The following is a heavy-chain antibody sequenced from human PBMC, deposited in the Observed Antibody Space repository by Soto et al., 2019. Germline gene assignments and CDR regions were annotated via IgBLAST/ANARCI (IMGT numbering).Heavy chain of an antibody. Sequence: QVQLVQSGAEVKKPGASVKVSCKASGYSFTDYHIHWVRQAPGQGLEWLGRINPKRGGTSTAQKFQGWVTMTTDTSIRTASMELTRLTSDDTAIYYCARGDSTDCSNGVCSFFYNHDMDVWGQGTTVTVSS. CDR3: ARGDSTDCSNGVCSFFYNHDMDV. D-gene: IGHD2-8*01. J-gene: IGHJ6*02. CDR2: INPKRGGT. CDR1: GYSFTDYH. V-gene: IGHV1-2*04.